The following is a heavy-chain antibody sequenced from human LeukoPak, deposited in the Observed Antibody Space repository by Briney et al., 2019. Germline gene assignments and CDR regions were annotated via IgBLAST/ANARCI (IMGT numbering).Heavy chain of an antibody. CDR2: INPNSGGT. J-gene: IGHJ3*02. D-gene: IGHD6-19*01. V-gene: IGHV1-2*02. CDR3: ARGGWSGDAFDI. CDR1: GYTFTGYY. Sequence: ASVKVSCKASGYTFTGYYMHWLRQAPGQGLGWMGWINPNSGGTNYAQKFQGRVTMTRDTSISTAYMELSRLRSDDTAVYYCARGGWSGDAFDIWGQGTMVTVSS.